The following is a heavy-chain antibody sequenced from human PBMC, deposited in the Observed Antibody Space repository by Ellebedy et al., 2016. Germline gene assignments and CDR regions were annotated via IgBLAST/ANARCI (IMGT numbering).Heavy chain of an antibody. V-gene: IGHV4-34*01. CDR3: ARDLSGYSIFDY. CDR1: GGSFSGYY. Sequence: SETLSLTXAVYGGSFSGYYWSWIRQPPGKGLEWIGEINHSGSTNYNPSLKSRVTISVDTSKNQFSLKLSSVTAADTAVYYCARDLSGYSIFDYWGQGTLVTVSS. J-gene: IGHJ4*02. CDR2: INHSGST. D-gene: IGHD3-9*01.